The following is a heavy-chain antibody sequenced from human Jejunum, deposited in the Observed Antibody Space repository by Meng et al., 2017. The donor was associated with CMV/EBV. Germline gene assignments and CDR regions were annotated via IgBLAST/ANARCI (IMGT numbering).Heavy chain of an antibody. V-gene: IGHV3-66*01. CDR2: IYSGGTT. CDR1: GFSVSSNY. Sequence: DVHLVESGGGLIQPGESLRLSCAASGFSVSSNYMSWVRQAPGKGLEWVTLIYSGGTTFYADSVKGRFTISRDNSKNVLYLQMNSVRAEDTALYHCVRNLGYTYGLVSWGQGTLVTVSS. D-gene: IGHD5-18*01. J-gene: IGHJ5*02. CDR3: VRNLGYTYGLVS.